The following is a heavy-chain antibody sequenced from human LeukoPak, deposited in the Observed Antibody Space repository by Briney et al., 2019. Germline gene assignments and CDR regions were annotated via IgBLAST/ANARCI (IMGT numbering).Heavy chain of an antibody. Sequence: GESLKISCKGSGYSYTTYWIAWVRQMPGKGLEWMGIIYPGNSDTRYSPSFQGQVTISVDKSITTAYLQWSSLKASDTAMYYCARQSQGGSSRWYYYWGQGTLVTVSS. CDR3: ARQSQGGSSRWYYY. CDR1: GYSYTTYW. J-gene: IGHJ4*02. V-gene: IGHV5-51*01. CDR2: IYPGNSDT. D-gene: IGHD2-15*01.